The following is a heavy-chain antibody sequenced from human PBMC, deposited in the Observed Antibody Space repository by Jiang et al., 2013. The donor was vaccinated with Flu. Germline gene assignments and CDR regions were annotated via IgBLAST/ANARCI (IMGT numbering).Heavy chain of an antibody. V-gene: IGHV2-5*02. CDR2: IYWDDDK. CDR1: GFSLTTRGVG. J-gene: IGHJ4*02. Sequence: CTFSGFSLTTRGVGVGWIRQPPGKALEWLALIYWDDDKRYSPSLNSRLTITKDTSKNQVVLTMSNMDPVDTATYYCARTRVDTVMAFTFDYWGQGTLVTVSS. D-gene: IGHD5-18*01. CDR3: ARTRVDTVMAFTFDY.